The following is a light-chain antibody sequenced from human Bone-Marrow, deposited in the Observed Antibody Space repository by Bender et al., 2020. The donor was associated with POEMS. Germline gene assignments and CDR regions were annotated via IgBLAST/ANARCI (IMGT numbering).Light chain of an antibody. CDR2: GNN. CDR1: TFNIGAGYD. Sequence: QSVLTQPPSVSGAPGQTVTISCTGSTFNIGAGYDVHWYQQLPGTAPKLLIYGNNNRPSEVSDRFSASKSGTSASLAISELQSEDEALYYCSAWDDSLSGWVFGGGTKLTVL. V-gene: IGLV1-40*01. J-gene: IGLJ3*02. CDR3: SAWDDSLSGWV.